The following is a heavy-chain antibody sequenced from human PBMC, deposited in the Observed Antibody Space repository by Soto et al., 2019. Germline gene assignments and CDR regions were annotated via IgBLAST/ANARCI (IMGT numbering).Heavy chain of an antibody. CDR3: ARFGGRTFKEGFFDY. CDR1: GYNFITYW. V-gene: IGHV5-51*01. D-gene: IGHD3-16*01. J-gene: IGHJ4*02. CDR2: IFPTDSES. Sequence: GESLKISCKVSGYNFITYWIAWVRQTPGKGLEWMGIIFPTDSESRTIYSPSFQGQVTISADKSISTAYLQWSGLKASDSAIYYCARFGGRTFKEGFFDYWGQGALVTVSS.